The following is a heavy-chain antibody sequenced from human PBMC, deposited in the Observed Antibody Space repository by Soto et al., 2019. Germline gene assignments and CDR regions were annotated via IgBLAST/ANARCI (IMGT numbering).Heavy chain of an antibody. CDR2: ISWNGDSS. CDR1: GLNLIDYT. J-gene: IGHJ3*01. Sequence: VQLVESGGVAVQPGGSPRLSCVASGLNLIDYTMHWVRQVPGKGLEWVSLISWNGDSSDYADSVKSRFTISRDNTKNSLYLQMNSLKTDDTALYFCVKAGKFKAFDVWGQGTLVTVSS. V-gene: IGHV3-43*01. CDR3: VKAGKFKAFDV. D-gene: IGHD1-26*01.